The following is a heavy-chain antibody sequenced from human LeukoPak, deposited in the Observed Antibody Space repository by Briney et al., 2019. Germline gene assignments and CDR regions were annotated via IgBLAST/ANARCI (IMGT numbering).Heavy chain of an antibody. V-gene: IGHV3-23*01. CDR1: GFTFSSYA. J-gene: IGHJ5*02. D-gene: IGHD2-2*01. CDR3: AKNIVVVPAADGPNWFDP. Sequence: VGSLRLSCAASGFTFSSYAMSWVRQAPGKGLEWVSAISGSGGSTYYADSVKGRFTISRDNSKNTLYLQMNSLRAEDTAVYYCAKNIVVVPAADGPNWFDPWGQGTLVTVSS. CDR2: ISGSGGST.